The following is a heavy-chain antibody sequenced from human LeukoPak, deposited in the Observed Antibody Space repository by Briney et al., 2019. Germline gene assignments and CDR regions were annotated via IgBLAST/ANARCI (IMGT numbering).Heavy chain of an antibody. J-gene: IGHJ6*02. V-gene: IGHV3-53*01. CDR1: GFTVSSNY. CDR3: ASLPAALNYYYGMDV. CDR2: IYSGGST. Sequence: GGSLRLSCAASGFTVSSNYMSWVRQAPGKGVEWGSVIYSGGSTYYADSVKGRFTISRDNSKNTQYVQMNSLRAEDPGEYYGASLPAALNYYYGMDVWGQGTTVTVSS. D-gene: IGHD2-2*01.